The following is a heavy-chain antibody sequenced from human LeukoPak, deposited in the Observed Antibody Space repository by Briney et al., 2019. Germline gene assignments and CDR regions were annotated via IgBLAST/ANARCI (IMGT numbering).Heavy chain of an antibody. J-gene: IGHJ4*02. D-gene: IGHD2-21*02. CDR1: GFTFDDYA. CDR2: ISWNSGSI. Sequence: PGGSLRLSCAASGFTFDDYAMHWVRQAPGKGLEWVSGISWNSGSIGYADSVKGRFTISRDNAKNSLYLQMNSLRAEDTALYYCAKGGIVVVTANLDYWGQGTLVTVSS. V-gene: IGHV3-9*01. CDR3: AKGGIVVVTANLDY.